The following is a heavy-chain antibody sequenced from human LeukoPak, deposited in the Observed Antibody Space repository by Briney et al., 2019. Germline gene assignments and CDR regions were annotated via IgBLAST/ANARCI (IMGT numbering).Heavy chain of an antibody. CDR3: TRALLGDFTNY. D-gene: IGHD3-10*01. CDR1: GFTFRTSW. CDR2: INPDGSIT. Sequence: GGSLRLSCAASGFTFRTSWMHWVRQAPGRGLVWVSRINPDGSITTYADSVEGRFTISRDNAKNTVYLQMNSLRAEDTAMYYCTRALLGDFTNYWGQGTLVTVSS. J-gene: IGHJ4*02. V-gene: IGHV3-74*01.